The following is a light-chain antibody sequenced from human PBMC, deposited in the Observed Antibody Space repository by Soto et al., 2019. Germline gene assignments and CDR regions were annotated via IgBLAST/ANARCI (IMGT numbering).Light chain of an antibody. CDR2: EVS. V-gene: IGLV2-8*01. CDR1: SSDIGGFNF. J-gene: IGLJ2*01. Sequence: QSVLTQPPSASGSPGQSVTISCTRTSSDIGGFNFVSWYQQHPGKAPKLMIYEVSKRPSGVPDRFSGSKSANTASLTVSGLQTEDEADYYCASYAGSDNVIFGGGTKLTVL. CDR3: ASYAGSDNVI.